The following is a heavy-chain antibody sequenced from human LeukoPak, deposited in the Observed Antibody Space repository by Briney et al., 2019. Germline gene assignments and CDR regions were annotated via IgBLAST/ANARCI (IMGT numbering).Heavy chain of an antibody. CDR2: ISYDGSDK. CDR1: GFSFSSYG. CDR3: AKSEISSSWYRPVVD. J-gene: IGHJ4*02. V-gene: IGHV3-30*18. Sequence: KPGGSLRLSCAASGFSFSSYGMHWVRQAPGKGLEWVALISYDGSDKYYADSVKGRFTISRDNSKNTLYLQMNTLRAEDTAVYYCAKSEISSSWYRPVVDWGQGTLVTVSS. D-gene: IGHD6-13*01.